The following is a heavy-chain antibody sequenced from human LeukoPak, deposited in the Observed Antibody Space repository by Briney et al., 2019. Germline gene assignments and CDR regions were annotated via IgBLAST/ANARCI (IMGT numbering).Heavy chain of an antibody. CDR2: INYNGSRI. CDR3: ARDSGHGLDY. V-gene: IGHV3-74*03. J-gene: IGHJ4*02. CDR1: AFTFSNYW. D-gene: IGHD4-17*01. Sequence: GGSLRLSCAASAFTFSNYWMNWVRQAPGKGLVWVSRINYNGSRITYADSVKGRFTISRDNPKNTLYLQMNSLRVEDTAVYYCARDSGHGLDYWGQGTLVTVAS.